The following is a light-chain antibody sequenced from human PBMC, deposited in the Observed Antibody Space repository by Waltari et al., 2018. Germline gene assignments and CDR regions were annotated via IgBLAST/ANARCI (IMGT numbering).Light chain of an antibody. CDR2: DDS. V-gene: IGLV1-40*01. J-gene: IGLJ1*01. CDR3: QSYDSSLNIYV. CDR1: TPNIGAGHD. Sequence: QSVLTQPPSVSGAPGQGVTISCTGSTPNIGAGHDVHWFQQLPGTAPKPLTQDDSNLPSGVPGRCSAAKSGTSASLAITGLQADDEADYYCQSYDSSLNIYVFGTGTKVTVL.